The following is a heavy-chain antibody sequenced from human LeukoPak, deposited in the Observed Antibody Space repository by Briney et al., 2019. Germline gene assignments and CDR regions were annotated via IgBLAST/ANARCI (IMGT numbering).Heavy chain of an antibody. CDR3: AREEQELVRDYYYYMDV. V-gene: IGHV3-30*13. CDR2: ISYDGSHT. J-gene: IGHJ6*03. D-gene: IGHD6-13*01. CDR1: GFTFSSYW. Sequence: GGSLRLSCAASGFTFSSYWMSWVRQAPGKGLEWVALISYDGSHTYYADSMKGRFTISRDNSRNVLYLQMTSLRGDDSAVYYCAREEQELVRDYYYYMDVWGKGTTVTVSS.